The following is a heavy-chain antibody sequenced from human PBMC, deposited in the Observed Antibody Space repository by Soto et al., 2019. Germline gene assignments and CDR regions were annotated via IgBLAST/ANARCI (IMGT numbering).Heavy chain of an antibody. J-gene: IGHJ6*02. Sequence: ASVKVSCKASGYTFTSYAMHWVRQAPGQRLEWMGWINAGNGNTKYSQKFQGRVTITRDTSASTAYMELSSLRSEDTAVYYCARDRIQLWTEYYYYYGMDVWGQGTTVTVS. CDR1: GYTFTSYA. CDR2: INAGNGNT. D-gene: IGHD5-18*01. CDR3: ARDRIQLWTEYYYYYGMDV. V-gene: IGHV1-3*01.